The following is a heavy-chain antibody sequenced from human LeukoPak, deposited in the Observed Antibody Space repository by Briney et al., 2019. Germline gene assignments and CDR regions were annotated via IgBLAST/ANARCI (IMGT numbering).Heavy chain of an antibody. Sequence: GGSLRLSCAASGFTFSNAWMSWVRQAPGKGLEWVGRIKGKTDGGTTDYAAPVKGRFTISRDDPKNTLYLQMNSLKTEDTAVYYCTTDVLPIAAAGDPFDYWGQGTLVTVPS. CDR2: IKGKTDGGTT. CDR3: TTDVLPIAAAGDPFDY. V-gene: IGHV3-15*01. D-gene: IGHD6-13*01. CDR1: GFTFSNAW. J-gene: IGHJ4*02.